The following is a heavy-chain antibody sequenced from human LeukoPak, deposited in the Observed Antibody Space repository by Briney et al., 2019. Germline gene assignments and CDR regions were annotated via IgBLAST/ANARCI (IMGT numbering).Heavy chain of an antibody. CDR2: INHSGSP. J-gene: IGHJ4*02. V-gene: IGHV4-34*01. CDR3: AKDRKRFLDRDYYFDY. Sequence: SETLSLTCAVYGGSFSGYYWSWIRQPPGKGLEWIGEINHSGSPNYNPSLKSRVTISVDTSKNQFSLKLSSVTAADTAVYYCAKDRKRFLDRDYYFDYWGQGTLVTVSS. D-gene: IGHD3-3*01. CDR1: GGSFSGYY.